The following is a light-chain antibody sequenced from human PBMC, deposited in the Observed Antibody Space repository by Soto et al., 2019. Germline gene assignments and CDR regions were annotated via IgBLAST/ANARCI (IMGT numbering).Light chain of an antibody. Sequence: DIVMTQSPDSLAVSLGERATINCRSSQTVFYSSNNKNPLAWYQQKPGQPPKLLIYWASTRESGVPDRFSGSGSGTDFTLTISSLQAEDVAVYYCQQYYTTPYTFGQGTKLEI. CDR1: QTVFYSSNNKNP. CDR2: WAS. CDR3: QQYYTTPYT. V-gene: IGKV4-1*01. J-gene: IGKJ2*01.